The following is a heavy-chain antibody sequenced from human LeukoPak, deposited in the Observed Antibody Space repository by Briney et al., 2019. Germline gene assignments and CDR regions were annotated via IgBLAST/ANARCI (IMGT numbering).Heavy chain of an antibody. CDR3: ARGDSALIAAAGYFDY. CDR2: IYHSGST. J-gene: IGHJ4*02. Sequence: TSETLSLTCAVSGGSISSSNWWSWVRQPPGKGLEWLGEIYHSGSTNYNPSLKSRVTISVDKSKNQFSLKLSSVTAADTAVYYCARGDSALIAAAGYFDYWGQGTLVTVSS. D-gene: IGHD6-13*01. CDR1: GGSISSSNW. V-gene: IGHV4-4*02.